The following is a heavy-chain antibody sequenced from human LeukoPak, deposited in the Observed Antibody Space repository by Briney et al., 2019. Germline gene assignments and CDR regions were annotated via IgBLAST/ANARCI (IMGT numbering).Heavy chain of an antibody. Sequence: TSETLSLTCTVSGGSISSYYWSWIRQPPGKGLEWIGYIYCGGSTNYNPSLKSRVTISVDTSKNQFSLKLSSVTAADTAVYYCARSFYCSGGSCYSYYYYYMDVWGKGTTVTVSS. CDR1: GGSISSYY. CDR2: IYCGGST. V-gene: IGHV4-59*01. D-gene: IGHD2-15*01. CDR3: ARSFYCSGGSCYSYYYYYMDV. J-gene: IGHJ6*03.